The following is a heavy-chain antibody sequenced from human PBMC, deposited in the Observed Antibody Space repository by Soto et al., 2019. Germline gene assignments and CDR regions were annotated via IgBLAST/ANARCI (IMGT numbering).Heavy chain of an antibody. Sequence: QVQLQESGPGLVKPSQTLSLTCTVSGGSISSGDYYWSWIRQPPGKGLEWIGYIYYSGSTYYNQSLKSRVTISVDTYQNKFSLKLSSVTAAHTAVYYCAGYCSGGSCYTAWGCWGQGTLVTVSS. CDR3: AGYCSGGSCYTAWGC. CDR1: GGSISSGDYY. V-gene: IGHV4-30-4*01. J-gene: IGHJ4*02. D-gene: IGHD2-15*01. CDR2: IYYSGST.